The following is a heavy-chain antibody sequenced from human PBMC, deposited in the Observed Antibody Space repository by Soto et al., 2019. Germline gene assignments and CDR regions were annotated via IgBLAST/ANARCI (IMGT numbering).Heavy chain of an antibody. CDR1: GFTFSTYA. CDR3: ARPSYFDYIWGSYLDY. D-gene: IGHD3-16*02. Sequence: GGSLRLSCAASGFTFSTYAMTWVRQAPGKGLEWVSALSGSGGDTFYADSAKGRFTISRDNSENTVYLQMNSLRVEDTAVYYCARPSYFDYIWGSYLDYWGQGALVTVSS. V-gene: IGHV3-23*01. J-gene: IGHJ4*02. CDR2: LSGSGGDT.